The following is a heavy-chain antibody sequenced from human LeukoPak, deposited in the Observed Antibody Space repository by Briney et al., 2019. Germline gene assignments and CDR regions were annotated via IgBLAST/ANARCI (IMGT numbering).Heavy chain of an antibody. J-gene: IGHJ3*02. V-gene: IGHV3-48*03. Sequence: GGSLRLSCAASGFTFSSYEMNWVRQAPGRGLEWVSYISSSGSTIYYADSVKGRFTISRDNSKNTLYLQMNSLRAEDTAVYYCAKTENDILTGYYKTPFAFDIWGQGTMVTVSS. CDR3: AKTENDILTGYYKTPFAFDI. CDR2: ISSSGSTI. D-gene: IGHD3-9*01. CDR1: GFTFSSYE.